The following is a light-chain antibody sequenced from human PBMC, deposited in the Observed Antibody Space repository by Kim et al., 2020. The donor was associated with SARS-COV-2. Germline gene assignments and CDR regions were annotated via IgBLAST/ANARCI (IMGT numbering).Light chain of an antibody. CDR2: DNT. Sequence: NFMLTQSHSVSESPGKTVTISCARSSGRVASYYVQWYHQRPGSAPVTLIYDNTQRHSGVPDRFSGSIDSSSNSASLTISGLKPEDEGDYYCQSYDDSTVVFGGGTQLTVL. CDR3: QSYDDSTVV. V-gene: IGLV6-57*04. CDR1: SGRVASYY. J-gene: IGLJ2*01.